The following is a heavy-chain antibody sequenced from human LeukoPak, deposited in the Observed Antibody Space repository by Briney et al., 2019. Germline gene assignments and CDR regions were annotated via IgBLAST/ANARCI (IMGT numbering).Heavy chain of an antibody. CDR3: ARDKGGITMIVVGYYGMDV. Sequence: ASVKVSCKVSGYTLTELSMHWVRQAPGKGLEWMGGFDPEDGETIYAQKFQGRVTMTEDTSTDTAYMELSSLRSEDTAVYYCARDKGGITMIVVGYYGMDVWGQGTTVTVSS. V-gene: IGHV1-24*01. CDR2: FDPEDGET. CDR1: GYTLTELS. J-gene: IGHJ6*02. D-gene: IGHD3-22*01.